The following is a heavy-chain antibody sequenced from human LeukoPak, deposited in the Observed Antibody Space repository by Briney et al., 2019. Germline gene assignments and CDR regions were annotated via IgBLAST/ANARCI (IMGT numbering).Heavy chain of an antibody. Sequence: SETLSLTCAVYGGSFSRYYWSWIRQSPGKGLEWIAEIDHRGDTNNNPSVKSRVTISVDTSKNQFSLKVRSLSAADTAVYYCARGPTISETGYFDFWGQGTLVTVSS. V-gene: IGHV4-34*01. CDR2: IDHRGDT. J-gene: IGHJ4*03. CDR3: ARGPTISETGYFDF. CDR1: GGSFSRYY. D-gene: IGHD1-1*01.